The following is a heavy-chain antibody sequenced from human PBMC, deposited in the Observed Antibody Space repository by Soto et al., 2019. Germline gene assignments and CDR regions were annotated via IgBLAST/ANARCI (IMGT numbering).Heavy chain of an antibody. Sequence: QVQLVQSVTELRKPGASVKLSCKASGYIFTKYYIAWVRQAPGHGLEWMGMINGYDGKANYGQVFRGRVIMTTDTSTNTAYMDLRSLTSDDTGVYYCVRWDGFFGAGGVDWGQGTLVTVSS. CDR3: VRWDGFFGAGGVD. D-gene: IGHD3-16*01. CDR1: GYIFTKYY. CDR2: INGYDGKA. J-gene: IGHJ4*02. V-gene: IGHV1-18*01.